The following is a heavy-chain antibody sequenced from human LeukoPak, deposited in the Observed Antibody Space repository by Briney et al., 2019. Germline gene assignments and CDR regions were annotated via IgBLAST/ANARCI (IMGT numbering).Heavy chain of an antibody. J-gene: IGHJ4*02. V-gene: IGHV3-21*01. CDR1: GFSFGAYG. CDR2: ISRSGAYI. Sequence: GGSLRLSCAASGFSFGAYGMNWVRQAPGKGLEWVSCISRSGAYIYYADSVKGRFTISRDNAENSVYLQVNSLRAEDTAIYYCASPSSYGDYYFGYWGQGTLVTVSS. CDR3: ASPSSYGDYYFGY. D-gene: IGHD4-17*01.